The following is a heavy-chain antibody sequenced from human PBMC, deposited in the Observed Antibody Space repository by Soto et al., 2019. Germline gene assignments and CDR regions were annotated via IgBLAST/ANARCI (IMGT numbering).Heavy chain of an antibody. CDR3: ARDPDKYSSSSRKNY. CDR1: GFTFSSYS. CDR2: ISSSSSYI. J-gene: IGHJ4*02. V-gene: IGHV3-21*01. D-gene: IGHD6-6*01. Sequence: GGSLRLSCVASGFTFSSYSMNWVRQAPGKGLEWVSSISSSSSYIYYADSVKGRFTISRDNAKNSLYLQMNSLRAEDTAVYYCARDPDKYSSSSRKNYWGQGTLVTVSS.